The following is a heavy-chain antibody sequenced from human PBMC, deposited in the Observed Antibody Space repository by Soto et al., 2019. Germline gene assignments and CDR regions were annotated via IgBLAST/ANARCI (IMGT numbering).Heavy chain of an antibody. CDR3: ARVVGATNTLHN. CDR1: GFTFSWYW. V-gene: IGHV3-7*01. J-gene: IGHJ4*02. D-gene: IGHD1-26*01. CDR2: IKQDGSEK. Sequence: EVQLVESGGGLVQPGGSLRLSCVDSGFTFSWYWMSWVRQAPGKGLEWVANIKQDGSEKHYVDSVKGRFTISRDNAKNSLYLPMSSLRAEDTAVYYCARVVGATNTLHNWGQGTLVTVSS.